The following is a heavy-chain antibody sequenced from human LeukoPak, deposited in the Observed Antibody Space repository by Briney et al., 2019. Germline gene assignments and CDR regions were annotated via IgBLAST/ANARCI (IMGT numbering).Heavy chain of an antibody. D-gene: IGHD3-22*01. CDR1: GGSISNYY. CDR3: VRDHYYDSSGYTFRH. V-gene: IGHV4-59*01. J-gene: IGHJ1*01. CDR2: IYYSGST. Sequence: SETLSLTCTVSGGSISNYYWSWIRQPPGKGLKWIGYIYYSGSTSYNPSLKSRVTISVDTSKNQFSLKLSSVTAADTAVYYCVRDHYYDSSGYTFRHWGQGTLVTVSS.